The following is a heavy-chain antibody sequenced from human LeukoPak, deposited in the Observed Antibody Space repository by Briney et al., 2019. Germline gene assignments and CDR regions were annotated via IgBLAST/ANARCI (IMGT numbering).Heavy chain of an antibody. V-gene: IGHV3-7*01. J-gene: IGHJ6*03. CDR1: GFTFTSHW. Sequence: GGSLRLSCEASGFTFTSHWMSWVRQAPGKGLEWVADVKQDGSDKYYVDSVKGRFSISRDNAKNSLYLQMNSLRAEDTAVYYCARVRQSYYSMDVWGKGTTVTVSS. CDR3: ARVRQSYYSMDV. CDR2: VKQDGSDK.